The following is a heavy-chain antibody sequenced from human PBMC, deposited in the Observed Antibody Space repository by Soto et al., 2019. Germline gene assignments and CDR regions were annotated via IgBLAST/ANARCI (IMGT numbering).Heavy chain of an antibody. CDR2: ISGSGGGT. V-gene: IGHV3-23*01. Sequence: EVQLLESGGALVQPGGSLRLSCAASGFTFSTYAMSWVRQAPGKGLEWVSGISGSGGGTYYADSVKGRFTISRDNSKNTLYLQMNSLRAEDTAVYYCATPSEVAPPYYFDYWGQGTLVTVSS. D-gene: IGHD2-21*01. J-gene: IGHJ4*02. CDR1: GFTFSTYA. CDR3: ATPSEVAPPYYFDY.